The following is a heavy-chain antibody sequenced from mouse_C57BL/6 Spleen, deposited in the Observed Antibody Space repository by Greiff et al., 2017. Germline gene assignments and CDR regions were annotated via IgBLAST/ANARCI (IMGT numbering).Heavy chain of an antibody. Sequence: QVQLQQPGAELVRPGSSVKLSCKASGYTFTSYWMHWVKQRPIQGLEWIGNIDPSDSETHYNQKFKDKATLTVDQSSSTAYMQLSSLTSEDSAVYYCARSRTGTGFAYWGQGTLVTVSA. CDR1: GYTFTSYW. CDR3: ARSRTGTGFAY. CDR2: IDPSDSET. D-gene: IGHD4-1*01. V-gene: IGHV1-52*01. J-gene: IGHJ3*01.